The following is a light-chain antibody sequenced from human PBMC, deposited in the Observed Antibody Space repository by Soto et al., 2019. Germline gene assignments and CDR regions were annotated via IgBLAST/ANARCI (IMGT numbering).Light chain of an antibody. CDR3: QQYNNGPPIT. Sequence: EIVMTPSPDPLSVSPGERATLSCSASQSVSSNLAWYQQKPGQAPRLLIYGASTRATGIPARFSGSGSGTEFTLTISSLQSEDFAVYYCQQYNNGPPITFGQGTRLEI. CDR2: GAS. V-gene: IGKV3-15*01. J-gene: IGKJ5*01. CDR1: QSVSSN.